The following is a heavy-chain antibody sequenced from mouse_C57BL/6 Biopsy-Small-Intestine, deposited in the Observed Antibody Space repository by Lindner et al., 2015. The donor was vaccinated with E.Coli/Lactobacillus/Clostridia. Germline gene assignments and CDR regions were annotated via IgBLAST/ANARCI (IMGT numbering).Heavy chain of an antibody. CDR3: SRGDSMDY. V-gene: IGHV1-7*01. Sequence: VQLQEVWGVNWQYLGPSVKLSCKASGYTFISYWMHWVKQRPGQGLEWIGYINPSSGYTEYNQKFKGKATLTADKSSTTVSMQLSSLTYEDSAVYYCSRGDSMDYWGQGTSVTVSS. J-gene: IGHJ4*01. CDR1: GYTFISYW. CDR2: INPSSGYT.